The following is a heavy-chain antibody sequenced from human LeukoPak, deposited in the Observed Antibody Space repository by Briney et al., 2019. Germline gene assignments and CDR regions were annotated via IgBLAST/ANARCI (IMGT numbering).Heavy chain of an antibody. J-gene: IGHJ4*02. Sequence: GRSLRLSCAASGFTFSSYAMLWVRQAPGKGLEWVAVISYDGSNKYYADSVKGRFTISRDNSKNTLYLQMNSLRAEDTAVYYCARDPGYCSGGSCYDPQFDYWGQGTLVTVSS. D-gene: IGHD2-15*01. CDR1: GFTFSSYA. V-gene: IGHV3-30-3*01. CDR3: ARDPGYCSGGSCYDPQFDY. CDR2: ISYDGSNK.